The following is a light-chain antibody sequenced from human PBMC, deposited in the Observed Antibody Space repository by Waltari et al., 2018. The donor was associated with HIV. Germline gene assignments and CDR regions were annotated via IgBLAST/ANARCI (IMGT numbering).Light chain of an antibody. Sequence: QSALTQPASVSGSPGQSITISCTGTSTDIGGFYYVSWYQQHPGKAPQLIISDVNARPSGISDRFSGSKSGNTASLTISGLQPEDEAYYHCSSYASSSALLFGGGTKLTVV. J-gene: IGLJ3*02. CDR1: STDIGGFYY. CDR3: SSYASSSALL. V-gene: IGLV2-14*03. CDR2: DVN.